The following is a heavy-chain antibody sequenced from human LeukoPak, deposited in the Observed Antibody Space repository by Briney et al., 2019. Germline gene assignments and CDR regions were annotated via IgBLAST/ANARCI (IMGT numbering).Heavy chain of an antibody. Sequence: SETLSLTCTVSGGSISSYYWSWIRQSPGKGLEWIGYIYYSGSTNYNPSLKSRVTISVDTSKNQFSLKLSSVTAADTAVYYCARDRPYYYYYYGMDVWGQGTTVTVSS. V-gene: IGHV4-59*01. CDR1: GGSISSYY. CDR3: ARDRPYYYYYYGMDV. J-gene: IGHJ6*02. CDR2: IYYSGST.